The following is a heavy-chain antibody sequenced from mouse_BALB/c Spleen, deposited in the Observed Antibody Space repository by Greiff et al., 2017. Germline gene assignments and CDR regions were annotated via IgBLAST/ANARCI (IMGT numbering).Heavy chain of an antibody. CDR2: INSNGGST. J-gene: IGHJ4*01. V-gene: IGHV5-6-3*01. Sequence: EVKLVESGGGLVQPGGSLKLSCAASGFTFSSYGMSWVRQTPDKRLELVATINSNGGSTYYPDSVKGRFTISRDNAKNTLYLQMSSLKSEDTAMYYCARDGVYYRYAMDYWGQGTSVTVSS. CDR1: GFTFSSYG. D-gene: IGHD2-14*01. CDR3: ARDGVYYRYAMDY.